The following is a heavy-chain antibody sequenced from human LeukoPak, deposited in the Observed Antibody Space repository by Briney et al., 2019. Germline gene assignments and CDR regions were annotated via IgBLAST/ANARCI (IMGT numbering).Heavy chain of an antibody. Sequence: GGSLRLSCAASGFTFSSYSMNWVRQAPGKGLEWVSYISSSSSTIYYADSVKGRFTISRDNAKNSLYLQMNSLRAEDTAVYYCARDLGESYYYDSSGYYYAWGQGTLVTVSS. CDR1: GFTFSSYS. D-gene: IGHD3-22*01. CDR3: ARDLGESYYYDSSGYYYA. J-gene: IGHJ5*02. V-gene: IGHV3-48*04. CDR2: ISSSSSTI.